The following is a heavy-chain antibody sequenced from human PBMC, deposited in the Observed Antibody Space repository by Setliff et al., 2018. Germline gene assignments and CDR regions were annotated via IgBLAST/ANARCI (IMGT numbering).Heavy chain of an antibody. Sequence: SETLSLTCDVFGGSFSGYFWAWIRQSPGKGLEWIGDVNDSGSANYKPSLKSRLTISRDTSKNQLSLNLSSVTAADTAVYYCVRDLHWGFDYWGLGTLVTVSS. CDR1: GGSFSGYF. CDR3: VRDLHWGFDY. V-gene: IGHV4-34*01. D-gene: IGHD7-27*01. CDR2: VNDSGSA. J-gene: IGHJ4*02.